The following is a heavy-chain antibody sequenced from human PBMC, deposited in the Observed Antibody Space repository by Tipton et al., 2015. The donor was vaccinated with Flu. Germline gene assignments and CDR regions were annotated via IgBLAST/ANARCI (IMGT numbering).Heavy chain of an antibody. D-gene: IGHD3-22*01. Sequence: SLRLSCAASGFTFDTYYMTWVRQAPGKGLEWVASIKEDGSEEDYVDSVKGRFTISRGNAKKSLYLQMNSPRAEDAAVYYCARDYNYYATTGYDYWFFDLWGRGTLVTVSS. CDR2: IKEDGSEE. CDR3: ARDYNYYATTGYDYWFFDL. V-gene: IGHV3-7*01. CDR1: GFTFDTYY. J-gene: IGHJ2*01.